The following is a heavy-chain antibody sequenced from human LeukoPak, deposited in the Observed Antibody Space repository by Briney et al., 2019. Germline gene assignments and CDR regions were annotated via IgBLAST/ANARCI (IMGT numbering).Heavy chain of an antibody. CDR1: GFTFSSYW. CDR3: ARDTGDYYDSSGYHDY. CDR2: INGDGSST. J-gene: IGHJ4*02. Sequence: PGGSLRLSCAASGFTFSSYWMHWVRQAPGKGLVWVSRINGDGSSTTYADSVKGRFTISRDNAKNSLYLQMNSLRAEDTAVYYCARDTGDYYDSSGYHDYWGQGTLVTVSS. V-gene: IGHV3-74*01. D-gene: IGHD3-22*01.